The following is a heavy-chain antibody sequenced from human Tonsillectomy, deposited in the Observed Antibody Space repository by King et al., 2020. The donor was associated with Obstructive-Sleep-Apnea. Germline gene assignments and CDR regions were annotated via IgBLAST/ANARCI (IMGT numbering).Heavy chain of an antibody. D-gene: IGHD2-2*01. CDR3: SRQTDSCHDY. Sequence: VQLVESGGGLVQPGGSLKLSCAASGFTFDDSHMHWVRQAPGKGLEWIGHLRSRRDNYATAYAASVNGRFSISRDHTKSTASLQMNSLTTEDTAVYYCSRQTDSCHDYWGQGTRVTVSS. V-gene: IGHV3-73*01. CDR2: LRSRRDNYAT. J-gene: IGHJ4*02. CDR1: GFTFDDSH.